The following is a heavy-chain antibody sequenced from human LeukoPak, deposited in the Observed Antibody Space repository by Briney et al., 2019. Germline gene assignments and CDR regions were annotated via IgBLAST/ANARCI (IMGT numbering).Heavy chain of an antibody. CDR3: ARENTRGRYFDY. D-gene: IGHD1-14*01. CDR2: IIPILGIA. Sequence: GSSVKVSCKASGGTFSRYAISWVRQAPGQGLEWMGRIIPILGIANYAQKFQGRVTITADKSTSTAYMELSSLRSEDTAVYYCARENTRGRYFDYWGQGTLVTVSS. CDR1: GGTFSRYA. J-gene: IGHJ4*02. V-gene: IGHV1-69*04.